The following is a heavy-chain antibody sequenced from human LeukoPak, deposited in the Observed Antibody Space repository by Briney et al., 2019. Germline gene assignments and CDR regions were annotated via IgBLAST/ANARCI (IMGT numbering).Heavy chain of an antibody. CDR3: ARSGYSISWVWFDP. J-gene: IGHJ5*02. CDR1: GGSISSGSYY. Sequence: PSQTLSLTCTVSGGSISSGSYYWSWIRQPAGKGLEWIGRIYTSGSTNYNPSLKSRVTISVDTSKNQFSLKLSSVTAADTAVYYCARSGYSISWVWFDPWGQGTLVTVSS. CDR2: IYTSGST. V-gene: IGHV4-61*02. D-gene: IGHD6-13*01.